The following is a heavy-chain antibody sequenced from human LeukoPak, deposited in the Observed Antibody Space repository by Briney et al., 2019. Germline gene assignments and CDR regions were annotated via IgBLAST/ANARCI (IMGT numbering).Heavy chain of an antibody. Sequence: PSETLSLTCTVSGYSISSSYYWGWIRQPPGKGLEWIGSIYHSGSIYYNPSLKSRVTISVDTSKNQFSLKLTSVTAADTAVYYCARSVMDSSDFYYFDYWGQGTLVTVSS. D-gene: IGHD3-22*01. CDR2: IYHSGSI. CDR3: ARSVMDSSDFYYFDY. CDR1: GYSISSSYY. V-gene: IGHV4-38-2*02. J-gene: IGHJ4*02.